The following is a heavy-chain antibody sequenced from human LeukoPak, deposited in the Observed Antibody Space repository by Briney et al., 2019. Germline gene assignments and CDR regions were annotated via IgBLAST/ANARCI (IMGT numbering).Heavy chain of an antibody. CDR2: INNNSGYP. CDR1: GYTFTRYA. CDR3: ARDRRNYPRNQYPNWFDP. J-gene: IGHJ5*02. D-gene: IGHD1-7*01. Sequence: AASVKESCKSSGYTFTRYAMNGVRPAPGQGVEWMGWINNNSGYPTYAQGFSGRFVFSLDSSVRTAYLQISSLKDEAAAVYYSARDRRNYPRNQYPNWFDPWGQGTLVTVSS. V-gene: IGHV7-4-1*02.